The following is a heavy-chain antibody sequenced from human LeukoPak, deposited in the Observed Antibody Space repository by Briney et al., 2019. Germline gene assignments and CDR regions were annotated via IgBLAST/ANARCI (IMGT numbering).Heavy chain of an antibody. J-gene: IGHJ4*02. Sequence: GGSLGLSCASSGFTFSTYTMNWVRQAPGKGLEWVSSISSSSSTMYYADSVRGRFTISRDNAKNSLYLQMNSLRAEDTAVYYCVTGDRRDYWGQGTLVTVSS. D-gene: IGHD2-15*01. V-gene: IGHV3-21*01. CDR2: ISSSSSTM. CDR1: GFTFSTYT. CDR3: VTGDRRDY.